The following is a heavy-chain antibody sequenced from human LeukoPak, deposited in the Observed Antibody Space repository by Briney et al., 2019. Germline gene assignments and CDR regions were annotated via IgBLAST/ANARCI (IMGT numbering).Heavy chain of an antibody. CDR1: GFTVSSNY. D-gene: IGHD3-3*01. J-gene: IGHJ6*02. Sequence: HPGGSLRLSCAASGFTVSSNYMSWVRQAPGKGLEWVSVIYSGGSTYYADSVKGRFTISRDNSKNTLYLQMNSLRAEDTAVYYCARDPEGFFGMDVWGQGTTVTVSS. CDR2: IYSGGST. V-gene: IGHV3-66*01. CDR3: ARDPEGFFGMDV.